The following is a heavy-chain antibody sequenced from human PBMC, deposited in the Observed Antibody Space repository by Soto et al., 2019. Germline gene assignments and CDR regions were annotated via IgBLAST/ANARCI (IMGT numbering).Heavy chain of an antibody. CDR1: GCSIDNYY. J-gene: IGHJ4*02. D-gene: IGHD3-10*01. Sequence: PSETLSLTCTVSGCSIDNYYLSWIRQPPEKGLEWIGYISYTGSTNYNPSLKSRVTTSADTSKNQFSLQLSSVTAADTAVYYCERHWWGDSGKYTFDFWSQGTLGTVSS. CDR2: ISYTGST. CDR3: ERHWWGDSGKYTFDF. V-gene: IGHV4-59*08.